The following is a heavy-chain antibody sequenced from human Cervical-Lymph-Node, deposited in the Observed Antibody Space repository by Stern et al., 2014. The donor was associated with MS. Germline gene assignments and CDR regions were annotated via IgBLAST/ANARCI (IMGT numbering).Heavy chain of an antibody. Sequence: VQLVESGAEVKKPGSSVKGSCKASGGTFSSYAISWVRQAHGQGLEWMGGILPTFGTANYAQKFQGRVTITADESTSTAYMELSSLRSEDTAVYYCARDGRLYYDFWSGYSYGMDVWGQGTTVTVSS. CDR3: ARDGRLYYDFWSGYSYGMDV. D-gene: IGHD3-3*01. V-gene: IGHV1-69*01. CDR1: GGTFSSYA. CDR2: ILPTFGTA. J-gene: IGHJ6*02.